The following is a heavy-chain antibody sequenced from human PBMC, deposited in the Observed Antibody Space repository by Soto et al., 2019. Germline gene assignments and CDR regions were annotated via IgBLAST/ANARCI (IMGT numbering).Heavy chain of an antibody. D-gene: IGHD3-10*01. CDR2: ISGGGGSA. V-gene: IGHV3-23*01. CDR1: GFIFSSYA. Sequence: GGSLRLSCAASGFIFSSYAMTWVRQTPGKGLEWVSTISGGGGSAYYADSVKGRLTTSRDKSKKTVYLQMNSLRAEDTAVYYCAKDLGYYGSGSYPAYWFDPWGQGTLVTVSS. CDR3: AKDLGYYGSGSYPAYWFDP. J-gene: IGHJ5*02.